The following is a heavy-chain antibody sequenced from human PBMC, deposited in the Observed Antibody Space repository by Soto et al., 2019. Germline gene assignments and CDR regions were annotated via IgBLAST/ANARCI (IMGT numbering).Heavy chain of an antibody. CDR2: IKQDGSEK. CDR3: AREAVLWFGDQGGFGGFDY. CDR1: GFTFSSYW. V-gene: IGHV3-7*01. J-gene: IGHJ4*02. D-gene: IGHD3-10*01. Sequence: GGSLRLSCAASGFTFSSYWMSWVRQAPGKGLEWVANIKQDGSEKYYVDSVKGRFTISRDNAKNSLYLQMKSLRAEDTAVYYCAREAVLWFGDQGGFGGFDYWGQGTLVTVSS.